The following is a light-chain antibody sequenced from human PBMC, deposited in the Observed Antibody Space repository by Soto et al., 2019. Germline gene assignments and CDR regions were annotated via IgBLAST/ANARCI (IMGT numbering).Light chain of an antibody. J-gene: IGKJ5*01. CDR3: QQLNTLPFT. V-gene: IGKV1-39*01. Sequence: DIQMTQSPSSLSASVGDRVTITCRASQSISRYLNWYQQKPGKAPNLLIYVASSLQSEVPSRYSGSRSGTXFXXXXXGXXXXXFXTYHCQQLNTLPFTFGQGTRLEIK. CDR1: QSISRY. CDR2: VAS.